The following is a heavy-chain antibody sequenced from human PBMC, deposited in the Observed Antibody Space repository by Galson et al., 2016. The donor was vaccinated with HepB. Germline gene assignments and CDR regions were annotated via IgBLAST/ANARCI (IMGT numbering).Heavy chain of an antibody. D-gene: IGHD4-11*01. CDR2: LSPDGTDK. CDR3: ARVDYTDEGINV. CDR1: GFTFNDYW. Sequence: SLRLSCAASGFTFNDYWMTWVRQAPGKGLEWVANLSPDGTDKRYAGSVKGRFTISIDNPNNSVFLQMSSLRAEDTALYYCARVDYTDEGINVWGQGTTVTVSS. J-gene: IGHJ6*02. V-gene: IGHV3-7*01.